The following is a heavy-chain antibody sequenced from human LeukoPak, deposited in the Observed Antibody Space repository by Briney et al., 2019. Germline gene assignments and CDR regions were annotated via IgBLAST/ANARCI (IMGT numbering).Heavy chain of an antibody. CDR2: IYYSGST. Sequence: SETLSLTCTVSGGSISSYYWSWIRQPPGKGLEWIGYIYYSGSTNYNPSLKSRVTISVDTSKNQFSLKLSSVTAADTAVYYCARAQQFESGWGQGTLVTVSS. CDR1: GGSISSYY. V-gene: IGHV4-59*12. J-gene: IGHJ4*01. D-gene: IGHD6-13*01. CDR3: ARAQQFESG.